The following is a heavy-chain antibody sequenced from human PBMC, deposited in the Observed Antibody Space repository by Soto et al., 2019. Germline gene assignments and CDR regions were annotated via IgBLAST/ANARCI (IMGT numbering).Heavy chain of an antibody. CDR3: ARDLCSGGSCLPWFDP. V-gene: IGHV3-7*01. D-gene: IGHD2-15*01. CDR1: GFTFSSYW. CDR2: IKQDGSEK. J-gene: IGHJ5*02. Sequence: PGGSLRLSCAASGFTFSSYWMSWVRQAPGKGLEWVANIKQDGSEKYYVDSVKGRFTISRDNAKNSLYLQMNSLRAEDTAVYYCARDLCSGGSCLPWFDPWGQGTLVTVSS.